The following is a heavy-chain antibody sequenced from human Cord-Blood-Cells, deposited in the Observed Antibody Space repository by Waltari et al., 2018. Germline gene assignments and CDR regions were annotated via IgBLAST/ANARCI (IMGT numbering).Heavy chain of an antibody. D-gene: IGHD2-2*01. CDR2: TRPSGGRT. J-gene: IGHJ4*02. V-gene: IGHV1-46*01. CDR1: GYTFPSYY. CDR3: ARGRLPAAIPPFDY. Sequence: QVQLVQSGAEVKKPGASVKVSCKASGYTFPSYYMHWVRQAPGQGLEGMGITRPSGGRTSSATKCQSRCTMTRDTSTSTVYMELSSLRSEYTAVYYCARGRLPAAIPPFDYWGQGTLVTVSS.